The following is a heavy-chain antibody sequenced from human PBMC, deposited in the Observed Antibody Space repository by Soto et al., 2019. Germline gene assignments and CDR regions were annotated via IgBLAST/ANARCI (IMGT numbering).Heavy chain of an antibody. CDR2: ISGSGGST. Sequence: GGSLRLSCAASGFTFSSYAMSWVRQAPGKGLEWVSAISGSGGSTYYADSVKGRFTISRDNSKNTLYLQMNSLRAEDTAVYYCAKAFLWFGEPHNWFDPWGQGTLVTVSS. V-gene: IGHV3-23*01. CDR1: GFTFSSYA. CDR3: AKAFLWFGEPHNWFDP. D-gene: IGHD3-10*01. J-gene: IGHJ5*02.